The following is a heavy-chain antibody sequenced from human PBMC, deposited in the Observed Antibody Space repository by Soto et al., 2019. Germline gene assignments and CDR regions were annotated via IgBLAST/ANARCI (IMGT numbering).Heavy chain of an antibody. CDR1: GGTFSRYS. CDR2: IIPIFGIA. CDR3: AREDRDRETGLVPAAIDGMDV. V-gene: IGHV1-69*08. J-gene: IGHJ6*02. D-gene: IGHD2-2*01. Sequence: QVQLVQSGAKVKKPGSSVKVSCKASGGTFSRYSITWVRQAPGHGLEWIGRIIPIFGIASYAQKFQGRVTITADESTSTAYMELSSLRSDDTAVYYCAREDRDRETGLVPAAIDGMDVWGQGTTVTVSS.